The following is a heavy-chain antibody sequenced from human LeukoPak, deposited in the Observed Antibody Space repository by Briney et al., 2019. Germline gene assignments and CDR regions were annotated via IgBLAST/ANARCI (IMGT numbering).Heavy chain of an antibody. Sequence: GSLRLSCAASRFTFSSYAMHWVRQAPGKGLXXXAVISYDGSNKYYADSVKGRFTISRDNSKNTLYLQMNSLRAEDTAVYYCAREGIAVAGLFDYWGQGTLVTVSS. D-gene: IGHD6-19*01. CDR3: AREGIAVAGLFDY. V-gene: IGHV3-30-3*01. CDR2: ISYDGSNK. J-gene: IGHJ4*02. CDR1: RFTFSSYA.